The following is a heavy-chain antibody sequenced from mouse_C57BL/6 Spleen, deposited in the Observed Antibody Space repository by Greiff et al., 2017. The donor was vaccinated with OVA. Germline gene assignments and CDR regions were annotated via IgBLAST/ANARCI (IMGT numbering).Heavy chain of an antibody. CDR3: ARGGGAMNY. J-gene: IGHJ4*01. V-gene: IGHV1-54*01. CDR2: INPGSGGT. CDR1: GYAFTNYL. Sequence: QVQLQQSGAELVRPGTSVKVSCKASGYAFTNYLIEWVKQRPGQGLEWIGVINPGSGGTNYNEKFKGTATLTADKSSSTAYMQLSSLTSEVSAVYFCARGGGAMNYWGQGTSVTVSS.